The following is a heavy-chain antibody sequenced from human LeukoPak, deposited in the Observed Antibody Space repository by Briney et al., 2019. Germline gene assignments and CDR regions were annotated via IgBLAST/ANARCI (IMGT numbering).Heavy chain of an antibody. Sequence: GGSLRLSCAPSGFNFQDYAINWVRQAPGKGLEWVGLITSKAYGGTTELAASVKGRFSISRDESKPIAYLQMNSLKIEDTGVYYWTREVERGGSYWGGDSWGQGTQVTVSS. J-gene: IGHJ4*02. CDR2: ITSKAYGGTT. D-gene: IGHD1-26*01. CDR1: GFNFQDYA. CDR3: TREVERGGSYWGGDS. V-gene: IGHV3-49*04.